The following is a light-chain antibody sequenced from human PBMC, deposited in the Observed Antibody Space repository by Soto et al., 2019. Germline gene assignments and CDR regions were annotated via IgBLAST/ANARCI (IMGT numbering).Light chain of an antibody. CDR1: QGISSY. CDR2: AAS. CDR3: QHLNSFPYT. J-gene: IGKJ2*01. V-gene: IGKV1-9*01. Sequence: DIQLTQSPSFLSASVGDRVTISCRASQGISSYLAWYQQKPGKAPKLLIYAASTLQSGVPSRFSGSGSGTEFTLTISSLQPEDFATYYCQHLNSFPYTFGQGTNLEIK.